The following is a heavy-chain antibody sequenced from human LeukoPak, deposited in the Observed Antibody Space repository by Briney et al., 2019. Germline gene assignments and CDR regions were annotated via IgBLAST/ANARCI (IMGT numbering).Heavy chain of an antibody. CDR2: MYYRGTS. D-gene: IGHD4-11*01. V-gene: IGHV4-39*01. CDR1: GFTFSSYA. Sequence: GSLRLSCAASGFTFSSYAMSWVRQPPGKGLEWIGSMYYRGTSYYKPSLKSRVTISVDTSKNQFSLILSSVTAADTAVFYCARHRYSNYVWRFFDYWGQGILVTVSS. CDR3: ARHRYSNYVWRFFDY. J-gene: IGHJ4*02.